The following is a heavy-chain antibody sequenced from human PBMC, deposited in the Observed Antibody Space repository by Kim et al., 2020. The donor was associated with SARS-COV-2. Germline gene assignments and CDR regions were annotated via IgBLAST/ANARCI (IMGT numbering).Heavy chain of an antibody. D-gene: IGHD3-9*01. CDR1: GYTFTSFA. J-gene: IGHJ3*02. V-gene: IGHV1-3*01. CDR2: INAGNGNT. Sequence: ASVKVSCKASGYTFTSFAMHWVRQAPGQRLEWMGWINAGNGNTKYSQKFQGRVTITRDTSASTAYMDLSSLRSEDTALYYCARARPDSYDILTGYYYTAFDIWGQGTMVTVSS. CDR3: ARARPDSYDILTGYYYTAFDI.